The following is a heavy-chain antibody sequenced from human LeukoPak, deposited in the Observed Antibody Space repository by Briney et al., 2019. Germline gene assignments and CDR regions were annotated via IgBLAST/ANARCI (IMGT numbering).Heavy chain of an antibody. CDR2: INPTGGST. V-gene: IGHV1-46*01. CDR1: GYTFPSYF. Sequence: ASVKVSCKASGYTFPSYFMHWVRQAPGQELEWMGIINPTGGSTTYAQKFQGRVTMTRDTSTSTVYMELSSLRSDDTAVYYCARTAARRFDYWGQGTLVTVSS. J-gene: IGHJ4*02. CDR3: ARTAARRFDY. D-gene: IGHD6-6*01.